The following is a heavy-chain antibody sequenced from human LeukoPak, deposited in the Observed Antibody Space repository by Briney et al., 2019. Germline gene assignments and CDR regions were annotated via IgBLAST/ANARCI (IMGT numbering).Heavy chain of an antibody. D-gene: IGHD2-2*01. CDR2: ISGSGGST. CDR1: GFTFSSYD. Sequence: TGGSLRLSCAASGFTFSSYDMHWVRQAPGKGLEWVSAISGSGGSTYYADSVKGRFTISRDNSKNTLYLQMSSLRAEDTAVYYCAKSKDIVVVPADAAFDIWGQGTMVTVSS. V-gene: IGHV3-23*01. J-gene: IGHJ3*02. CDR3: AKSKDIVVVPADAAFDI.